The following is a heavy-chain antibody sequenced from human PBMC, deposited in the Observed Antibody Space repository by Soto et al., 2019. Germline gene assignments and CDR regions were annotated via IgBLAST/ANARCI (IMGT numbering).Heavy chain of an antibody. CDR2: IYYSGST. Sequence: ETLSLTCTVSGGSISSSSYYWGWIRQPPGKGLEWIGSIYYSGSTYYNPSLKSRVTISVDTSKNQFSLKLSSVTAADTAVYYCACTYYDILTGYYSLDYWGQGTLVTVSS. CDR3: ACTYYDILTGYYSLDY. CDR1: GGSISSSSYY. V-gene: IGHV4-39*01. D-gene: IGHD3-9*01. J-gene: IGHJ4*02.